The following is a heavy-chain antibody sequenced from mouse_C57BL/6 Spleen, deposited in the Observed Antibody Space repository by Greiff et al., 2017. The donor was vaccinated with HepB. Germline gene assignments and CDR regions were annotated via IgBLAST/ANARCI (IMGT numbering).Heavy chain of an antibody. J-gene: IGHJ3*01. CDR2: IDPSDSYT. Sequence: QVQLQQPGAELVKPGASVKLSCKASGYTFTSYWMQWVKQRPGQGLEWIGEIDPSDSYTNYNQKFKGKATLTVDTSSSTAYMQLSSLTSEDSAVYYCARGFRAFAYWGQGTLVTVSA. D-gene: IGHD3-3*01. V-gene: IGHV1-50*01. CDR1: GYTFTSYW. CDR3: ARGFRAFAY.